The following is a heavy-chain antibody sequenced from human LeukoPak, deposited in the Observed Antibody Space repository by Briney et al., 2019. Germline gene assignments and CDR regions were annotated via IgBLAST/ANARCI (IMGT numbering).Heavy chain of an antibody. CDR3: AKEGFYCSGGSCYSFYYYYMDV. D-gene: IGHD2-15*01. J-gene: IGHJ6*03. CDR1: GFTFSSYA. Sequence: GGSLRLSCAASGFTFSSYAMSWVRQAPGRGLEWVSAISGSGGSTYYADSVKGRFTISRDNSKNTLYLQMNSLRAEDTAVYYCAKEGFYCSGGSCYSFYYYYMDVWGKGTTVTVSS. V-gene: IGHV3-23*01. CDR2: ISGSGGST.